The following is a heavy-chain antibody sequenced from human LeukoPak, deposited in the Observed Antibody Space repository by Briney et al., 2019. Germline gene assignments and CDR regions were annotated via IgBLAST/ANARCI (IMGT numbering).Heavy chain of an antibody. CDR2: TSNSDYP. J-gene: IGHJ4*02. CDR3: AREPTQPLRFGEFHPFDD. D-gene: IGHD3-10*01. V-gene: IGHV4-31*03. Sequence: SETLSLTCTVSGASIRTSEDHWTWIRQHPGKGLEWIGYTSNSDYPDSNPSLKSRVTISLDTSKNQFSLKLRSVTAADTAVYYCAREPTQPLRFGEFHPFDDWGQGTLVTVSS. CDR1: GASIRTSEDH.